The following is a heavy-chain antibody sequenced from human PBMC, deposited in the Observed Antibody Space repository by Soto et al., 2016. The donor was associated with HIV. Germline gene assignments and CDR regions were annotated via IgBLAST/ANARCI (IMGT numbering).Heavy chain of an antibody. CDR3: ARVRSGILSGSTGDAFDI. D-gene: IGHD2-15*01. Sequence: QVQLVQSGAEVKKPGASVKVSCKASGYTFTGYYIHWVRQAPGQGLEWMGWINPNSGGTNYAQKFQGRVTMTRDTSISTAYMELSRLRSDDTAIYYCARVRSGILSGSTGDAFDIWGQGDNDHRLF. CDR2: INPNSGGT. CDR1: GYTFTGYY. V-gene: IGHV1-2*02. J-gene: IGHJ3*02.